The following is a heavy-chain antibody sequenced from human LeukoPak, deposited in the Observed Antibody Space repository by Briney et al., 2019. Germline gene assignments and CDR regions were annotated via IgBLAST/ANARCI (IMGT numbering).Heavy chain of an antibody. D-gene: IGHD1-26*01. CDR2: IYYSGST. CDR3: ARALSGSYPFDY. CDR1: GGSISIYY. J-gene: IGHJ4*02. V-gene: IGHV4-59*01. Sequence: SETLSLTCTVSGGSISIYYWSWIRQPPGKGLEWIGYIYYSGSTNYNPSLKSRVTISVDTSKNQFSLKLSSVTAADTAVYYCARALSGSYPFDYWGQGTLVTVSS.